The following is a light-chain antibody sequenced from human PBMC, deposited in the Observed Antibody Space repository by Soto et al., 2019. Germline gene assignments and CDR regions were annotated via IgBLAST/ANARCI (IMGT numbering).Light chain of an antibody. J-gene: IGKJ1*01. CDR2: HAS. CDR3: QQYNSYS. V-gene: IGKV1-5*01. CDR1: QSISNW. Sequence: QGTVSPSTLASSVEDRDTITCRASQSISNWLAWYQQKPGTAPKVLIYHASNLQSGVPSRFSGSGSGTEFTLTISSLQPDDFATYYCQQYNSYSFGQGTKVDI.